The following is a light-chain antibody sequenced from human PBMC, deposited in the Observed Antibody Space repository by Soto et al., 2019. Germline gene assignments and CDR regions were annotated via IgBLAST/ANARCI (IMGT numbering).Light chain of an antibody. CDR2: GAS. Sequence: EVILTQSPGTLSLSPGERATLSCRASQSVSSTYLAWYQQKPGQAPTLLIYGASSRATGIPDRFSGSGSGTDFTLTISRLEPEDFAVYYCQQYGSSRPWTFGQGTKVEIK. J-gene: IGKJ1*01. CDR1: QSVSSTY. CDR3: QQYGSSRPWT. V-gene: IGKV3-20*01.